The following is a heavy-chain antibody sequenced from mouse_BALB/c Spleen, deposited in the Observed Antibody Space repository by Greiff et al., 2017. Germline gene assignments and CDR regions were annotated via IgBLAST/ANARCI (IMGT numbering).Heavy chain of an antibody. D-gene: IGHD3-3*01. V-gene: IGHV5-17*02. CDR1: GFTFSSFG. CDR3: AREGTPLYFDY. Sequence: EVHLVESGGGLVQPGGSRKLSCAASGFTFSSFGMHWVRQAPEKGLEWVAYISSGSSTIYYADTVKGRFTISRDNPKNTLFLQMTSLRSEDTAMYYCAREGTPLYFDYWGQGTTLTVSS. J-gene: IGHJ2*01. CDR2: ISSGSSTI.